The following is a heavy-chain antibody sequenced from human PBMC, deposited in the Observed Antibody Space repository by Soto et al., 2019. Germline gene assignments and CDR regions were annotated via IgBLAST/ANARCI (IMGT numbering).Heavy chain of an antibody. CDR2: IYYSGST. Sequence: SETLSLTCSVSGGSITSYYWSWIRQPPGKGLEWIGYIYYSGSTYYNPSLKSRVTISVDTSKNQFSLKLSSVTAADTAVYYCARIGAGDGSAPWGQGTPVTVSS. V-gene: IGHV4-59*06. D-gene: IGHD1-26*01. CDR3: ARIGAGDGSAP. CDR1: GGSITSYY. J-gene: IGHJ5*02.